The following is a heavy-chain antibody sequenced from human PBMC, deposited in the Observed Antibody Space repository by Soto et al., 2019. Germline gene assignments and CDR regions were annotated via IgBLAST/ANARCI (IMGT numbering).Heavy chain of an antibody. CDR2: IIPIFGTA. CDR1: GGTFSSYA. CDR3: DVVVTALDSDPQYYFDY. V-gene: IGHV1-69*01. J-gene: IGHJ4*02. Sequence: QVQLVQSGAEVKKPGSSVKVSCKASGGTFSSYAISWVRQAPGQGLEWMGGIIPIFGTANYAQKFQGRVRMTGDESTSTAYMELSRLRSEDTAVYYCDVVVTALDSDPQYYFDYWGQGTLVTVSS. D-gene: IGHD2-21*02.